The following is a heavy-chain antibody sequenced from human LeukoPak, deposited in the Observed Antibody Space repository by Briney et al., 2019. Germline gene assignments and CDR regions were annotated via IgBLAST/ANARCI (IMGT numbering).Heavy chain of an antibody. D-gene: IGHD2-2*01. V-gene: IGHV5-10-1*01. CDR3: ARHVEYCSSTSCYRHNAFDI. CDR2: IDPSYSYT. Sequence: GESLKISCKGSGYSFTSYWISWVRQMPGKGLEWMGRIDPSYSYTNYSPSFQGHVNISADKSISTAYLQWSSLKASDTAMYYCARHVEYCSSTSCYRHNAFDIWGQGTMVTVSS. CDR1: GYSFTSYW. J-gene: IGHJ3*02.